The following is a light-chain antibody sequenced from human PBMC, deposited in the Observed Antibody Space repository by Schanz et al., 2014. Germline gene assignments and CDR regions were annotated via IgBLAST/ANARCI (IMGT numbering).Light chain of an antibody. Sequence: QSALTQPPSASGSPGQSVTISCAGTSSDVGRYNLVSWYQQHPGKAPKLMIYAVNRRPSGVPDRFSGSKSGNTASLTVSGLQAEDEADYYCTSYAGPTPFIFGTGTKLTVL. V-gene: IGLV2-8*01. CDR3: TSYAGPTPFI. CDR2: AVN. CDR1: SSDVGRYNL. J-gene: IGLJ1*01.